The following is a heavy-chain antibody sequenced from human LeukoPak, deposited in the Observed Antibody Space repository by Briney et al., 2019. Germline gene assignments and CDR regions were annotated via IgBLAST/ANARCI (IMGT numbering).Heavy chain of an antibody. CDR3: AKQAYGSGTYTTASFDS. CDR2: ISGSGGST. J-gene: IGHJ4*02. CDR1: GFTFSSYA. V-gene: IGHV3-23*01. D-gene: IGHD3-10*01. Sequence: GGSLRLSCAASGFTFSSYAMSWVRQAPGKGLEWVSAISGSGGSTYYADSVKGRFTISRDISNDTLFLQMSSLRAEDTAVYYCAKQAYGSGTYTTASFDSWGQGTLVTVSS.